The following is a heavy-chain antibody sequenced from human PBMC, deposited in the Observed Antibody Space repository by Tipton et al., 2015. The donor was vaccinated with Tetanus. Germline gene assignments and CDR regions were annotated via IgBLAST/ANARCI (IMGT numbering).Heavy chain of an antibody. CDR2: ISNGNT. CDR1: RGPISSYY. D-gene: IGHD5-24*01. CDR3: ARGITDGYNRRLDY. Sequence: TLSLTCTVSRGPISSYYWTWIRQPAGKGLEWIGHISNGNTAYSTSLKSRVTLSVDLSKNQFSLLLRAVTAADTAVYYCARGITDGYNRRLDYWGQGTRVAVSS. V-gene: IGHV4-4*07. J-gene: IGHJ4*02.